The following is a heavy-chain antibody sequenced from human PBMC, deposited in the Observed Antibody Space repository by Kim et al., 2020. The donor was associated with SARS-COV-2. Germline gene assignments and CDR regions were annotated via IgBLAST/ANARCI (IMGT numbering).Heavy chain of an antibody. J-gene: IGHJ6*03. V-gene: IGHV4-30-2*01. D-gene: IGHD6-6*01. Sequence: YDPSRKSRVTISVDRSKNEFSLKLSSVTAADTAVYYCASQTRYYYYYMDVWGKGTTVTVSS. CDR3: ASQTRYYYYYMDV.